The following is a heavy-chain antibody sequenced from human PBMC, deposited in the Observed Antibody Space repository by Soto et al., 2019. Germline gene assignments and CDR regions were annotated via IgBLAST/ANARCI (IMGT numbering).Heavy chain of an antibody. CDR3: ARVDLSSSWQTFDY. Sequence: PSETLSLTCTVSGGSVSSGSYYWSWIRQPPGKGLEWIGYIYYSGSTNYNPSLKSRVTISIDASKSQFSLKLCSVTAAATAVYYCARVDLSSSWQTFDYWGQGTLVTVSS. CDR1: GGSVSSGSYY. J-gene: IGHJ4*02. V-gene: IGHV4-61*01. D-gene: IGHD6-13*01. CDR2: IYYSGST.